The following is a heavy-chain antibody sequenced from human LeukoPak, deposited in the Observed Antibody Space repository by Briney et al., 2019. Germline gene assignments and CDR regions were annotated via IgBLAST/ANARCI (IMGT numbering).Heavy chain of an antibody. CDR3: ARDKIVGATHFDY. D-gene: IGHD1-26*01. J-gene: IGHJ4*02. CDR1: GFTFSTYW. Sequence: GGSLRLSCAASGFTFSTYWMSWVRQAPGKGLEWVANIQQDGSEKYYVDSVKGRFTISRDNAKNSLYLQMNSLRAEDTAVYYCARDKIVGATHFDYWGQGTLVTVSS. V-gene: IGHV3-7*01. CDR2: IQQDGSEK.